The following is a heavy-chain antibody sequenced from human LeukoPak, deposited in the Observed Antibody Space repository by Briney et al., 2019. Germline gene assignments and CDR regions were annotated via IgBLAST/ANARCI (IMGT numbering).Heavy chain of an antibody. CDR1: GGSFSGYY. CDR2: INHGGST. J-gene: IGHJ4*02. D-gene: IGHD3-3*01. CDR3: ARAVEYNFWSGLQRRAATFDY. V-gene: IGHV4-34*01. Sequence: PSDTLSLTCAVYGGSFSGYYWRWIRQPPGKGLEWIGKINHGGSTNYNPSLKSRVTISVDTSKNQFSLKLTSVTSADTAVYYCARAVEYNFWSGLQRRAATFDYWGQGTLVTVSS.